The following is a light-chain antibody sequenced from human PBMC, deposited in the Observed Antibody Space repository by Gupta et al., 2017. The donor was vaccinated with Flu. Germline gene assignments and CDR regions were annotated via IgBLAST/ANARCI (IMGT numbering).Light chain of an antibody. CDR2: DAS. CDR1: QSVSSY. V-gene: IGKV3-11*01. Sequence: EIVLTQSPATLSLSPGERATLSCRASQSVSSYLAWYQQKPGQAPRLLIYDASNRATGIPARFSGSGSGTDFTLTISSREQEDFAVYYCQQRSNWPALTFGGGTKVEIK. CDR3: QQRSNWPALT. J-gene: IGKJ4*01.